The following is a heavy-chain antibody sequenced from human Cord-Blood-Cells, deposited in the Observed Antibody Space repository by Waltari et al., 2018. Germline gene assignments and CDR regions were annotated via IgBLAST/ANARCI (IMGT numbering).Heavy chain of an antibody. D-gene: IGHD7-27*01. CDR2: LYYSGST. Sequence: QVQLQESGPGLVKPSQTLSLTCTVSGGSTRSGGYYWSWLRQHPGKGLEWIGYLYYSGSTYYNPSLKSRVTISVDTSKNQFSLKLSSVTAADTAVYYCARAYNWGLMDYWGQGTLVTVSS. V-gene: IGHV4-31*03. CDR3: ARAYNWGLMDY. CDR1: GGSTRSGGYY. J-gene: IGHJ4*02.